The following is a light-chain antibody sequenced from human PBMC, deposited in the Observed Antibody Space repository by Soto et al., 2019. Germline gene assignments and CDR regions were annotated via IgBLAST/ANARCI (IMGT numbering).Light chain of an antibody. CDR2: GAS. CDR3: QHFCSSLWT. V-gene: IGKV3-20*01. J-gene: IGKJ1*01. Sequence: EIVLTQSPGTLSLSPGERATLSCRASQSVSSTHLAWYQQKPGQAPRLLIFGASSSATGIPDRFSGSGSGTDFTLTISRLEPEDFAVYYCQHFCSSLWTFGQGTKVEIK. CDR1: QSVSSTH.